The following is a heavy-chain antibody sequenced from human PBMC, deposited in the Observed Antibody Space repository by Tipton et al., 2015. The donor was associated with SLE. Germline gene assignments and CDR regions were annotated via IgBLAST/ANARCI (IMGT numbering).Heavy chain of an antibody. CDR2: ISWDGGST. V-gene: IGHV3-43*01. CDR1: GFTFDDYT. CDR3: AKDRAKSFPYDYYGSGSPLGFYFDY. D-gene: IGHD3-10*01. J-gene: IGHJ4*02. Sequence: SLRLSCAASGFTFDDYTMHWVRQAPGKGLEWVSLISWDGGSTYYADSVKGRFTISRDNSKNSLYLQMNSLRTEDTALYYCAKDRAKSFPYDYYGSGSPLGFYFDYWGQGALVTVSS.